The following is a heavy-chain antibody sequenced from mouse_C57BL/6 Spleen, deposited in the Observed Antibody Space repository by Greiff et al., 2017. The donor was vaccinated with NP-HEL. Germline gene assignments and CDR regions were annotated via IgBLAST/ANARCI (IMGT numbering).Heavy chain of an antibody. V-gene: IGHV5-12*01. J-gene: IGHJ2*01. CDR3: ARLGGKGGNFDY. Sequence: EVQRVESGGGLVQPGGSLKLSCAASGFTFSDYYMYWVRQTPEKRLEWVAYISNGGGSTYYSDTVKGRFTISRDNAKNTLYRQMRRLKSEDTAMYYWARLGGKGGNFDYWGQGTTLTVSS. CDR2: ISNGGGST. CDR1: GFTFSDYY.